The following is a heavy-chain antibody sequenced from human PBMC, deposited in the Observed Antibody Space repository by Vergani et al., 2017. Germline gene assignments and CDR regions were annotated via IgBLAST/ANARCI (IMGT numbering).Heavy chain of an antibody. Sequence: EVQLVESGGGLIQPGGSLRLSCAASGFTVSSNYMSWVRWAPGKGRGGVSVIYNGGSTYYADSVKGRFTISRDNSKNTLYLQMNSLRAEDTAVYYCARCCYDYYYSYYMDVWGKGTTVTVSS. CDR3: ARCCYDYYYSYYMDV. D-gene: IGHD2-15*01. CDR2: IYNGGST. CDR1: GFTVSSNY. J-gene: IGHJ6*03. V-gene: IGHV3-53*01.